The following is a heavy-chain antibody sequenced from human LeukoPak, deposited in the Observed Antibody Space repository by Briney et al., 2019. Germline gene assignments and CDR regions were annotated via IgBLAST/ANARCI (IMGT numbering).Heavy chain of an antibody. CDR3: AKFQGWFDP. CDR2: ISWNSGSL. V-gene: IGHV3-9*01. Sequence: PGRSLRLSCAASGFTFDDYAMHWVRQAPGEGLEWVSGISWNSGSLGYADSVKGRFTISRDNAKNSLYLQMNSLRAEDTALYYCAKFQGWFDPWGQGTLVTVSS. CDR1: GFTFDDYA. J-gene: IGHJ5*02.